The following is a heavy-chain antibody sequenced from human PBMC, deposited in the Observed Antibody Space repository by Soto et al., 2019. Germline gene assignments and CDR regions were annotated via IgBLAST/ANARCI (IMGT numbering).Heavy chain of an antibody. D-gene: IGHD4-4*01. CDR3: ARVPPRRNDYRTDYYYYGMDV. CDR2: ISYDGSNK. J-gene: IGHJ6*02. Sequence: QVQLVESGGGVVQPGRSLRLSCAASGFTFSSYAMHWVRQAPGKGLEWVAVISYDGSNKYYADSVKGRFTISRDNSKNTRDRKMNSLRAEDTAVYYCARVPPRRNDYRTDYYYYGMDVWGQGTTVTVSS. V-gene: IGHV3-30-3*01. CDR1: GFTFSSYA.